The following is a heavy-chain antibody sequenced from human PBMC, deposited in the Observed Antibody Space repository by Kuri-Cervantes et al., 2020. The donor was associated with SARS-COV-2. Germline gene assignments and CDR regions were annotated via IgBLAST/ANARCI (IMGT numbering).Heavy chain of an antibody. CDR1: ETTFPNYD. J-gene: IGHJ5*02. Sequence: ASVKVSCKAPETTFPNYDINWVRQATGQGLEWMGMLKTNSGNTLYAQIFQDRVTMTRDTSTSTAYMELSSLTCEDTAIYYCFCAPKEGFDAWGQGTLVTVSS. D-gene: IGHD2-21*01. V-gene: IGHV1-8*01. CDR2: LKTNSGNT. CDR3: FCAPKEGFDA.